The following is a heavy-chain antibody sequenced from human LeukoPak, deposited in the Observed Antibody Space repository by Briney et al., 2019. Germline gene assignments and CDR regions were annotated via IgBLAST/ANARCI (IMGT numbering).Heavy chain of an antibody. CDR2: IYYSGRT. V-gene: IGHV4-59*01. J-gene: IGHJ4*02. CDR1: GGSISSYY. CDR3: ARVYSSGWHYYFDY. D-gene: IGHD6-19*01. Sequence: SETLSLTCTVSGGSISSYYWSWIRQPPGKGLEWIGYIYYSGRTNYNPSLKSRVTISVDTSKNQFSLKLSSVTAADTAVYYCARVYSSGWHYYFDYWGQGTLVTVSS.